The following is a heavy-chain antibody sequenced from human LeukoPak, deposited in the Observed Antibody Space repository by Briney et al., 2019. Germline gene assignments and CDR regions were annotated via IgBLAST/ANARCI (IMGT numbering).Heavy chain of an antibody. CDR1: GFTFSSYG. V-gene: IGHV3-33*01. Sequence: GGSLRLSCAASGFTFSSYGMHWVRQAPGKGPEWVAVIWYDGSNKYYADSVKGRFTISRDNSKNTLYVQMNSLRAEDTAVYYCARGKYYYDSSGYYYGDLLYYFDYWGQGTLVTVSS. CDR2: IWYDGSNK. J-gene: IGHJ4*02. CDR3: ARGKYYYDSSGYYYGDLLYYFDY. D-gene: IGHD3-22*01.